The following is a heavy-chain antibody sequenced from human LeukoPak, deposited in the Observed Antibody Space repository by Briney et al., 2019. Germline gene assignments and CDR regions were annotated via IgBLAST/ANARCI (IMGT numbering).Heavy chain of an antibody. CDR3: ARGVRMNQLPHNYYYYMDV. D-gene: IGHD2/OR15-2a*01. Sequence: GASVKVSCKASGYTFTSYDINWVRQAPGQGLEWMGWMNPNSGNTGYAQKFQGRVTMTRDTSIGTAYVEVSSLRSEDTALYYCARGVRMNQLPHNYYYYMDVWGKGATVTVSS. J-gene: IGHJ6*03. V-gene: IGHV1-8*01. CDR1: GYTFTSYD. CDR2: MNPNSGNT.